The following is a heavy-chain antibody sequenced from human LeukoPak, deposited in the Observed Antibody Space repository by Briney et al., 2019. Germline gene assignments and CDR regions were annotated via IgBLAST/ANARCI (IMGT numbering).Heavy chain of an antibody. D-gene: IGHD3-22*01. CDR2: IYCSGST. Sequence: SETLSLTCTVSGGSISSYYWSWIRQPPGKGLEWIGYIYCSGSTNYNPSLKSRVTISVDTSKNQFSLKLSSVTAADTAVYYCARVGGYDSSGFNWFDPWGQGTLVTVSS. J-gene: IGHJ5*02. CDR1: GGSISSYY. CDR3: ARVGGYDSSGFNWFDP. V-gene: IGHV4-59*01.